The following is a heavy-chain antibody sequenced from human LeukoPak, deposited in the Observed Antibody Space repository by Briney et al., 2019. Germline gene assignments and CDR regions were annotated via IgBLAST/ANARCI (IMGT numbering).Heavy chain of an antibody. CDR1: GGTFSSYT. CDR3: ASPRALYCSSTSCQTPNGAFDI. J-gene: IGHJ3*02. V-gene: IGHV1-69*02. CDR2: IIPILGIA. Sequence: ASVKVSCKASGGTFSSYTISWVRQAPGQGLEWMGRIIPILGIANYAQKFQGRVTITADKSTSTAYMELSSLRSEHTAVYYCASPRALYCSSTSCQTPNGAFDIWGQGTMVTVSS. D-gene: IGHD2-2*01.